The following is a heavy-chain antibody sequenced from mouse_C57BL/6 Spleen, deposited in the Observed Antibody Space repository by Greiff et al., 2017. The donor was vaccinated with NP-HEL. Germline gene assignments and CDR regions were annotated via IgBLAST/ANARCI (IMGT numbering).Heavy chain of an antibody. Sequence: VQLQQSGPELVKPGASVKISCKASGYAFSSSWMNWVKQRPGKGLEWIGRIYPGDGDTNYNGKFKGNATLTAYKSSSTAYMQLSSLTSEDSAVYFCARAYYSNYEGFDYWGQGTTLTVSS. CDR3: ARAYYSNYEGFDY. J-gene: IGHJ2*01. CDR1: GYAFSSSW. D-gene: IGHD2-5*01. V-gene: IGHV1-82*01. CDR2: IYPGDGDT.